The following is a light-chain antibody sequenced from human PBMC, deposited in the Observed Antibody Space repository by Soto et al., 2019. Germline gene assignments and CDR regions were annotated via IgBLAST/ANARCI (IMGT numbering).Light chain of an antibody. Sequence: IVMTQSPLSLPVTPGEPASISCRSSQSLLHSNGYNFLDWYLQKPGQSPQLLIYLGSNRASGVPDRFSGSGSGTDFTLKISRVEADDVGVYYCMQALRTPPTFGPGTKVDTK. V-gene: IGKV2-28*01. CDR3: MQALRTPPT. CDR1: QSLLHSNGYNF. CDR2: LGS. J-gene: IGKJ3*01.